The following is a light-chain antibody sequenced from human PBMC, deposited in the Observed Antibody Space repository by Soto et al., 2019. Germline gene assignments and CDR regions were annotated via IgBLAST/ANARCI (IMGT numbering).Light chain of an antibody. CDR1: SSDVGNYDC. CDR3: MSFVESTSTHWV. V-gene: IGLV2-18*02. CDR2: TVN. Sequence: QSALIQVPSVSGSPGQSVTISCIGSSSDVGNYDCVSWYQHHPGTVPGPLIYTVNTRPSGVPDGFSGSKSGNTASLTISGLQAEDEGDYYCMSFVESTSTHWVLGGGTKVTVL. J-gene: IGLJ3*02.